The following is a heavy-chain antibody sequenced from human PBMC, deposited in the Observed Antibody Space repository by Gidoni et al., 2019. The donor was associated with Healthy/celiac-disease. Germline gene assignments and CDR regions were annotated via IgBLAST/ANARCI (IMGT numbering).Heavy chain of an antibody. CDR2: ISYDGSNK. V-gene: IGHV3-30-3*01. J-gene: IGHJ4*02. CDR3: ARATTYYYDSPQGY. D-gene: IGHD3-22*01. Sequence: QVQLVESGGGVVQPGRSLRLSCAASGFTFSSYAMHWVRQAPGKGLEWVAVISYDGSNKYYADSVKGRFTISRDNSKNTLYLQMNSLRAEDTAVYYCARATTYYYDSPQGYWGQGTLVTVSS. CDR1: GFTFSSYA.